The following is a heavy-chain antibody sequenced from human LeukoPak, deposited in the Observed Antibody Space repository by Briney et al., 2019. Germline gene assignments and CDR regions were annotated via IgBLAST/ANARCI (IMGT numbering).Heavy chain of an antibody. CDR2: ICHSGST. CDR1: GYSISSGYY. Sequence: PSETLSLTCAVSGYSISSGYYWGWIRQPPGKGLEWIGSICHSGSTYYNPSLKSRVTISVDTSKNQFSLKLSSVTAADTAVYYCARQTLRFLEWLLGQDFDYWGQGTLVTVSS. CDR3: ARQTLRFLEWLLGQDFDY. D-gene: IGHD3-3*01. J-gene: IGHJ4*02. V-gene: IGHV4-38-2*01.